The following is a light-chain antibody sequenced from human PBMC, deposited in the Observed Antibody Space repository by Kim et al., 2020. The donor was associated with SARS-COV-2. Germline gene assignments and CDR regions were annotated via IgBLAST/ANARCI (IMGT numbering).Light chain of an antibody. CDR2: DPS. V-gene: IGKV3-11*01. J-gene: IGKJ4*01. CDR1: QSVGTE. CDR3: QQRSEWPLT. Sequence: EFVLTQSPATLFLSPGERATLSCRTSQSVGTELGWYQQKPGQAPRLLMYDPSNRATGIPARFSGSGSGTDFTLTISSLEPEDFAIYYCQQRSEWPLTFGGGTKVDIK.